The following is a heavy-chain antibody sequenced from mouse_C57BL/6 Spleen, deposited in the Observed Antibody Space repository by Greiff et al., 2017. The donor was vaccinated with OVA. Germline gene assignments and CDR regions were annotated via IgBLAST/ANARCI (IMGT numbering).Heavy chain of an antibody. J-gene: IGHJ1*03. CDR2: IYPGDGDT. CDR3: ARDWEGYFDV. CDR1: GYAFSSSW. V-gene: IGHV1-82*01. D-gene: IGHD4-1*01. Sequence: QVQLQQSGPELVKPGASVKISCKASGYAFSSSWMNWVKQRPGKGLEWIGRIYPGDGDTNYNGKFKGKATLTADKSSSTAYMQLSSLTSEDSAVCFCARDWEGYFDVWGTGTTVTVSS.